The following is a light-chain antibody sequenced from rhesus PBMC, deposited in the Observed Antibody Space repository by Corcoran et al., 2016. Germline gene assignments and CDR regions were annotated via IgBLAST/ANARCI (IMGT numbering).Light chain of an antibody. CDR3: QQRNRYPYS. Sequence: DIQLTQSPSSLSASVGDRVTITCRASQGISSYLAWYQQQSGKAPKLLIYDASNLQSGVPSRFSGSGAGTEFTRTISSLQPEDFATYYCQQRNRYPYSFGQGTKVEIK. V-gene: IGKV1-38*01. CDR2: DAS. CDR1: QGISSY. J-gene: IGKJ2*01.